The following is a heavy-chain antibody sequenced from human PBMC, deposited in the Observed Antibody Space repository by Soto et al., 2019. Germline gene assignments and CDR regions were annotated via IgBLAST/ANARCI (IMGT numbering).Heavy chain of an antibody. CDR1: GYTFTGYY. J-gene: IGHJ5*02. V-gene: IGHV1-2*02. CDR3: ARVVSGYCSSTSCLWAWFDP. CDR2: INPNSGGT. Sequence: QVQLVQSGAEVKKPGASVKVSCKASGYTFTGYYMHWVRQAPGQGLEWMGWINPNSGGTNYAQKFQGRVTMTWDTSISTAYMELSRLRSDDTAVYYCARVVSGYCSSTSCLWAWFDPWGQGTLVTVSS. D-gene: IGHD2-2*01.